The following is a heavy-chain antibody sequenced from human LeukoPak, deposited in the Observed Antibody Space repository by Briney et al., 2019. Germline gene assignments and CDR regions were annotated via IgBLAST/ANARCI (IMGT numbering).Heavy chain of an antibody. V-gene: IGHV1-8*03. J-gene: IGHJ4*02. CDR3: ARDTALAVTLDY. Sequence: ASVKVSCKASGYTFTSYDINWVRQATGQGLEWMGWMNPNSGNTGYAQKFQGRVTITRNTSISTAYMELSSLRSEDTAVYYCARDTALAVTLDYWGQGTLVTVSS. CDR2: MNPNSGNT. D-gene: IGHD4-17*01. CDR1: GYTFTSYD.